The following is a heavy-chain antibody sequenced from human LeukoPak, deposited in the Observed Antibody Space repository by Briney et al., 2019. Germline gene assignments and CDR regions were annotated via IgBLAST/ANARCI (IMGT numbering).Heavy chain of an antibody. J-gene: IGHJ3*02. V-gene: IGHV3-74*01. CDR2: INSDGSST. CDR1: GFTFSSYW. D-gene: IGHD1-20*01. Sequence: PGGSLRLSCAASGFTFSSYWMHWVRQAPGKGLVWVSHINSDGSSTSYADSVKGRFTISRDNAKNTLYLQMNSLRAEDTAVYYCARLGITGKDDAFDIWGQGTMVTVSS. CDR3: ARLGITGKDDAFDI.